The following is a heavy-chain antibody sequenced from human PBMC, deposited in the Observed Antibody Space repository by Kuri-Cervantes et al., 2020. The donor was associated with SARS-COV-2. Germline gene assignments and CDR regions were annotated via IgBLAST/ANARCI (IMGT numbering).Heavy chain of an antibody. J-gene: IGHJ6*03. CDR1: GYTFTGYY. D-gene: IGHD2-2*01. CDR3: ARAGIKFQDFYYYYYMDV. CDR2: INPNSGGT. V-gene: IGHV1-2*02. Sequence: ASVKVSCKASGYTFTGYYMHWVRQAPGQGLEWMGWINPNSGGTNYAQKFQGRVTMTRDTSISTAYMELSRLRSDGTAVYYCARAGIKFQDFYYYYYMDVWGKGTTVTVSS.